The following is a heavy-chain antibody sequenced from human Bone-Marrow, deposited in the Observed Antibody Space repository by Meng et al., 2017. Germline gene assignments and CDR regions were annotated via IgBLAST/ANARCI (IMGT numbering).Heavy chain of an antibody. CDR3: TVFSRGHI. V-gene: IGHV3-73*01. J-gene: IGHJ3*02. CDR2: IRSKTDTYAT. D-gene: IGHD3-3*02. Sequence: GESLKISCAASGFTFSSYAMHWVRQASGKGLEWVGRIRSKTDTYATAFAASVKGRFTISRDDSKNTAYLQLNSLKTEDTAVYYCTVFSRGHIWGQGTMVTVSS. CDR1: GFTFSSYA.